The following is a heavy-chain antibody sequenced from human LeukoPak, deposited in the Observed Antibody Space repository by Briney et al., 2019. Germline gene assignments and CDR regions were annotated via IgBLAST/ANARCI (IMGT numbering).Heavy chain of an antibody. J-gene: IGHJ4*02. Sequence: SETLSLTCTVSGGSISSYYWTWIRQQPGKGLEWIGYIYYSGSTYYNPSLKSRVTISVDTSKNQFSLKLSSVTAADTAVCYCARAPFSSSSVDYWGQGTLVTVSS. CDR1: GGSISSYY. D-gene: IGHD6-6*01. CDR3: ARAPFSSSSVDY. CDR2: IYYSGST. V-gene: IGHV4-59*12.